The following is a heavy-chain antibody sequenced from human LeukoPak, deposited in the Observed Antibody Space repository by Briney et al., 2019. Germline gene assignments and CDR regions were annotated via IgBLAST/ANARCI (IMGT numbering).Heavy chain of an antibody. J-gene: IGHJ4*02. Sequence: SQTLSLTCAVSGGSLSSDGYSWSWIRQPPGKGLEWIGYIYHSGSAYYNPSLKSRVTLSVDTSKNQFSLKLSSVTAADTAVYYCASRIGGMGYWGRGILVTVSS. D-gene: IGHD2/OR15-2a*01. CDR1: GGSLSSDGYS. CDR2: IYHSGSA. V-gene: IGHV4-30-2*01. CDR3: ASRIGGMGY.